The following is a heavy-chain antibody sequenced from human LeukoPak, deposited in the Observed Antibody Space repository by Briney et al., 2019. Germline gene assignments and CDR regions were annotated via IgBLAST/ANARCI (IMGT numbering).Heavy chain of an antibody. D-gene: IGHD1-26*01. CDR1: GYTLTELS. V-gene: IGHV1-24*01. Sequence: ASVKVSCKVSGYTLTELSMHWVRQAPGKGLEWMGGFDPEDGETIYAQKFQGRVTMTEDTSTDTAYMELSSLRSEDTAVYYCATDSRLARIVGAKDAFDIWGQGTMVTVSS. CDR2: FDPEDGET. CDR3: ATDSRLARIVGAKDAFDI. J-gene: IGHJ3*02.